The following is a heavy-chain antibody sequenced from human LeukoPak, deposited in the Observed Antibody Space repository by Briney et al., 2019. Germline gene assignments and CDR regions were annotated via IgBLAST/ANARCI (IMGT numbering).Heavy chain of an antibody. V-gene: IGHV3-9*01. D-gene: IGHD3-22*01. J-gene: IGHJ4*02. CDR1: GFTFDDYA. CDR3: AKDDYDNGFFDY. Sequence: GRSLRLSCAASGFTFDDYAMHWVRQAPGKGLEWVSGISWNSGSIGYADSVKGRFTISRDNAKNSLYLQMNSRRAEDTALYYCAKDDYDNGFFDYWGQGTLVTVSS. CDR2: ISWNSGSI.